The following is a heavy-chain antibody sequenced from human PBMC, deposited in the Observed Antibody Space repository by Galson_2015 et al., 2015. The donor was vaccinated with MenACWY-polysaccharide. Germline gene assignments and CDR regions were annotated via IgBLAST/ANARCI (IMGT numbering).Heavy chain of an antibody. D-gene: IGHD2-2*01. V-gene: IGHV4-34*01. Sequence: SETLSLTCAVYGGSLRTYFCHWIRQPPGKGLEWIGEINHTGRGHYNPSLMNRVTISEDTSKNQFSLTLSSVTAADTAVYYCAKVMTYLYQYIDVWGQGTTVIVSS. CDR2: INHTGRG. CDR3: AKVMTYLYQYIDV. CDR1: GGSLRTYF. J-gene: IGHJ6*03.